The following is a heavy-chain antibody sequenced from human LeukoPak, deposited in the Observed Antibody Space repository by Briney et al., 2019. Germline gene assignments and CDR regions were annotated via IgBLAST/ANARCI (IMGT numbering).Heavy chain of an antibody. J-gene: IGHJ4*02. CDR3: ARDPTTEVDVPYYFDF. CDR1: GVSFSGYH. D-gene: IGHD1-14*01. Sequence: PSETLSLTCAVYGVSFSGYHWNWIRQSPEKGLEWIGEINDRGYTNYNPSLKSRVTISVDTSKKQISLKLSSVTAADTAVYYCARDPTTEVDVPYYFDFWGQGTLVAVSS. V-gene: IGHV4-34*01. CDR2: INDRGYT.